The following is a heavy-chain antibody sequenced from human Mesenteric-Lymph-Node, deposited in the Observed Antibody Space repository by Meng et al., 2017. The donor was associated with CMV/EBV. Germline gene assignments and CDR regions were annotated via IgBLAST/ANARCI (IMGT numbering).Heavy chain of an antibody. CDR3: AKHQTGGVVFIPSGAIDY. Sequence: GESLKISCVTSGFIFRSYGMHWVRQAPGKGLEWVAFIRDDGNKNYYADFVKGRFTISRDNSKNTLYLQMNSLTAEDTAVYYCAKHQTGGVVFIPSGAIDYWGQGTLVTVSS. V-gene: IGHV3-30*02. D-gene: IGHD3-16*01. J-gene: IGHJ4*02. CDR2: IRDDGNKN. CDR1: GFIFRSYG.